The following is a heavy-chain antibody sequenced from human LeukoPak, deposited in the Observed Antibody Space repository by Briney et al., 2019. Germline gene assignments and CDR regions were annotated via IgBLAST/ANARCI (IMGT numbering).Heavy chain of an antibody. D-gene: IGHD3-22*01. CDR2: ISSSGSTI. Sequence: PGGSLRLSCAASGFTFSSYGMHWVRQAPGKGLEWVSYISSSGSTIYYADSVKGRFTISRDNAKNSLYLQMNSLRAEDTAVYYCARGKIVVLDYWGQGTLVTVSS. J-gene: IGHJ4*02. V-gene: IGHV3-48*04. CDR1: GFTFSSYG. CDR3: ARGKIVVLDY.